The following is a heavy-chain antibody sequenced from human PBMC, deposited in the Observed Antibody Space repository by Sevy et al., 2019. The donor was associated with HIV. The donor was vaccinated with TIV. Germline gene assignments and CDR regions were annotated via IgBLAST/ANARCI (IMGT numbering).Heavy chain of an antibody. CDR3: AKEGYYYDSRSSDWFDP. Sequence: GGSLRLSCAASGFNFSPYAMHWVRQGPGKGLEWVATVSSDGTTRSYVDSIKGRFSLSRDNSKNTLYLQMNNLTPEDTAVYYCAKEGYYYDSRSSDWFDPWDPGALVTVSS. V-gene: IGHV3-30*18. CDR1: GFNFSPYA. D-gene: IGHD3-22*01. J-gene: IGHJ5*02. CDR2: VSSDGTTR.